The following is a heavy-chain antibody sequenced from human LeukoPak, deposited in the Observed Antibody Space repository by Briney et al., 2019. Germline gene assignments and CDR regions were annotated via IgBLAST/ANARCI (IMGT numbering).Heavy chain of an antibody. V-gene: IGHV3-33*01. CDR1: GFTFSSYG. J-gene: IGHJ4*02. Sequence: GRSLRLSCAVSGFTFSSYGMHWVRQAPGKGLEWVAVIWYDGSNKYYADSVKGRFTISRDNPKNTLYLQMNSLRAEDTAVYYCARDRGDKTFDYWGQGTLVTVSS. D-gene: IGHD5-24*01. CDR3: ARDRGDKTFDY. CDR2: IWYDGSNK.